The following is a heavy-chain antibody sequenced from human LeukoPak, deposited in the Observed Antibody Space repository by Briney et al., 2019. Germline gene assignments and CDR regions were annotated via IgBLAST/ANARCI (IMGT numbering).Heavy chain of an antibody. Sequence: GRSLRLSCAASGFTFRSYAMHWVRQAPGKGLEWVAVISYDGSNQYYADSVKGRFTISRDNSNNTLFLQMNSLRAEDTAVYYCARSPRYSSSWYYLDFWGQGTLVTVSS. J-gene: IGHJ4*02. V-gene: IGHV3-30*04. CDR1: GFTFRSYA. D-gene: IGHD6-13*01. CDR2: ISYDGSNQ. CDR3: ARSPRYSSSWYYLDF.